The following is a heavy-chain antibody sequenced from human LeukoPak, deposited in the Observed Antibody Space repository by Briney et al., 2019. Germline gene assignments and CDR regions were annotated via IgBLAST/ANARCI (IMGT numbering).Heavy chain of an antibody. D-gene: IGHD3-16*01. J-gene: IGHJ4*02. CDR3: ARGRLGGYFFDY. CDR2: IKQDGSEK. CDR1: GFTFSTYW. V-gene: IGHV3-7*01. Sequence: GGSLRLSCAASGFTFSTYWMSWVRQAPGKGLEWVANIKQDGSEKYYVDSVKGRSTISRDNAKDSFYLQMNSLRAEDTAVYYCARGRLGGYFFDYWGQGTLVTVSS.